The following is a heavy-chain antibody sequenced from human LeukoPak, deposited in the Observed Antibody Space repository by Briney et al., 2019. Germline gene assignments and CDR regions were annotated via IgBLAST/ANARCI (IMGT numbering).Heavy chain of an antibody. V-gene: IGHV1-69*13. CDR1: GGTFTSYA. Sequence: SVKVSCKASGGTFTSYAISWVRQAPGQGLEWMGGIIPIFGTANYAQKFQGRVTITADESTSTAYMELSSLRSEDTAVYYCARTYYDTLRGSRGDYWGQGTLVTVSS. D-gene: IGHD3-9*01. CDR2: IIPIFGTA. J-gene: IGHJ4*02. CDR3: ARTYYDTLRGSRGDY.